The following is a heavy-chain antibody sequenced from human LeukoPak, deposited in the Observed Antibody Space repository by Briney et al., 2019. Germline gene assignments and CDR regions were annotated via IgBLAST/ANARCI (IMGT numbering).Heavy chain of an antibody. CDR2: IKQDGSEK. Sequence: GGSLRLSCAASGFTFDTYWMSWVRQAPGKGLEWVANIKQDGSEKDYVDSAKGRFTISRDNAKNSLYLQMNSLRAEDTGVYYCARGDTQSKYRQFDSWGQGSLVIVSS. D-gene: IGHD3-16*02. V-gene: IGHV3-7*04. J-gene: IGHJ4*02. CDR3: ARGDTQSKYRQFDS. CDR1: GFTFDTYW.